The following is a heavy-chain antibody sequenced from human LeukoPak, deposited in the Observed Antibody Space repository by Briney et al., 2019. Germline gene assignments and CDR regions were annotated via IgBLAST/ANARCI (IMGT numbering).Heavy chain of an antibody. Sequence: SVKVSCKASGGTFSSYAISLVRQAPGQGLEWMGGIIPIFGTANYAQKFQGRVTITADESTSTAYMELSSLRSEDTAVYYCARDRTSHSYSYGDWGQGTLVTVSS. CDR1: GGTFSSYA. CDR2: IIPIFGTA. V-gene: IGHV1-69*13. J-gene: IGHJ4*02. CDR3: ARDRTSHSYSYGD. D-gene: IGHD5-18*01.